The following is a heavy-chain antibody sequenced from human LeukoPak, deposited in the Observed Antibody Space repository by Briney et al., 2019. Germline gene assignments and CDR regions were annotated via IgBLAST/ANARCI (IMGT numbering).Heavy chain of an antibody. Sequence: ASVKVSCKASGYTFTSYGISWVRQAPGQGLEWMGWISAYNGNTNYAQKLQGRVTMTTDTSTSTAYMELRSLRSDDTAVYYCARQRRVGTTSSPYDYWGQGTLVTVSS. V-gene: IGHV1-18*01. J-gene: IGHJ4*02. D-gene: IGHD1-7*01. CDR3: ARQRRVGTTSSPYDY. CDR2: ISAYNGNT. CDR1: GYTFTSYG.